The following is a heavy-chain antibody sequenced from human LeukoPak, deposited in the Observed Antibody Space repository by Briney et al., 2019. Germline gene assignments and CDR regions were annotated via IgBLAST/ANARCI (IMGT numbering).Heavy chain of an antibody. Sequence: SQTLSLTCTVSGGSISSGGYYWSWIRQHPGKGLEWIGYIYYSGSTYYNPSLKSRVTISVNTSKNQFSLRLSSVTAADTAVYYCARGRYVEIELYFFDYWGQGTLVTVSS. CDR1: GGSISSGGYY. D-gene: IGHD5-24*01. V-gene: IGHV4-31*03. CDR2: IYYSGST. J-gene: IGHJ4*02. CDR3: ARGRYVEIELYFFDY.